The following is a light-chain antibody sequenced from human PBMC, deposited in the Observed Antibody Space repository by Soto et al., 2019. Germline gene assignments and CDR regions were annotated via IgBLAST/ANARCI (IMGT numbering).Light chain of an antibody. CDR3: HQFNIWPYT. Sequence: EIVMTQSPATLSVSPGERVTLSRRASESVSSNLAWYQQKPGQAPRLLIYTASTRATSIPARFSGSGSGTEFTLTIGSLQSEDFAVYHCHQFNIWPYTFGQGTKLEI. J-gene: IGKJ2*01. CDR2: TAS. V-gene: IGKV3-15*01. CDR1: ESVSSN.